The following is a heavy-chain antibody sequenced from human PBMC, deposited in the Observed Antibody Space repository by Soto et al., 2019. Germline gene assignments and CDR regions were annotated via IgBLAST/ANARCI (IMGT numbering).Heavy chain of an antibody. V-gene: IGHV1-69*01. CDR3: ARDPRQHCIGSCYRSVDP. CDR2: IIPKYRTT. CDR1: GGSISNYA. D-gene: IGHD2-15*01. Sequence: QVQLVQSGAEVKKPGSSVKLSCEASGGSISNYAITWVRQAPGQGLEWMGGIIPKYRTTNFAQRFHGRLTITSDESTNTVYMELSSLRSEDTAIYYCARDPRQHCIGSCYRSVDPWGQGTLVTVSS. J-gene: IGHJ5*02.